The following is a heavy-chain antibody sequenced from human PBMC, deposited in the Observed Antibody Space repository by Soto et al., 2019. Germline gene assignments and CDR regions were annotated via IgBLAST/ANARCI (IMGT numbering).Heavy chain of an antibody. D-gene: IGHD3-3*01. V-gene: IGHV4-61*08. CDR1: GGSISSGGYY. Sequence: SETLSLTCTVSGGSISSGGYYWSWIRQHPGKGLEWIGYIYYSGSTNYNPSLKSRVTISVDTSKNQFSLKLSSVTAADTAVYYCARRNFWSGSYYFDYWGQGTLVTVSS. CDR2: IYYSGST. CDR3: ARRNFWSGSYYFDY. J-gene: IGHJ4*02.